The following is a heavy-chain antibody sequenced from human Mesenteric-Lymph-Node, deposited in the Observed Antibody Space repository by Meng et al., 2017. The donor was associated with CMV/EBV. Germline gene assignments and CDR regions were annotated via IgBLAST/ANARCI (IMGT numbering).Heavy chain of an antibody. CDR2: IRPDGSYK. D-gene: IGHD3-3*02. J-gene: IGHJ3*02. V-gene: IGHV3-30*02. Sequence: GGSLRLSCAASGFTFSSYSMHWVRQAPGKGLEWVAFIRPDGSYKDHADSVKGRFTISTDNSKSTLYLQMNTLRADDTAVYYCSNLANRDGFDIWGQGTVVTVSS. CDR1: GFTFSSYS. CDR3: SNLANRDGFDI.